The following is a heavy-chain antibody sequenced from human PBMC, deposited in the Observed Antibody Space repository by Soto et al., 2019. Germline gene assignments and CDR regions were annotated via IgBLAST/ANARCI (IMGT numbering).Heavy chain of an antibody. CDR2: VYVTGTT. CDR3: ARDGEYTSGWYSFDS. Sequence: SETLSLTCTVSGGSISSYYWSWIRQPAGQALEWIGRVYVTGTTYFNPSLKSRVTMSVDTSNNQVSLKLSSVTAADSAIYYCARDGEYTSGWYSFDSWGPGTLVTVSS. J-gene: IGHJ5*01. V-gene: IGHV4-4*07. D-gene: IGHD6-19*01. CDR1: GGSISSYY.